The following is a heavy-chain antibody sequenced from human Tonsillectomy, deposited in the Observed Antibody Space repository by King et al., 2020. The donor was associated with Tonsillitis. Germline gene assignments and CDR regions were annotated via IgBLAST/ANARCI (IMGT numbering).Heavy chain of an antibody. J-gene: IGHJ4*02. CDR1: GFTFSSFS. CDR3: ARDHNWAFDY. Sequence: VQLVESGGGLVQPGGSLRLSCAVFGFTFSSFSMNWVRQAPGKGLEWVAYIVHDNNNIDYVDSVKGRFTISRDTAKNSLFLQMSSLRVEDTAVYYCARDHNWAFDYWGQGALVTVSS. D-gene: IGHD3-16*01. CDR2: IVHDNNNI. V-gene: IGHV3-48*01.